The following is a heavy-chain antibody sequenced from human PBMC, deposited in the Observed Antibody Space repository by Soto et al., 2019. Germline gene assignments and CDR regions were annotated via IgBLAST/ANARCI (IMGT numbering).Heavy chain of an antibody. CDR1: GFTFSSYA. CDR2: ISGSGGST. V-gene: IGHV3-23*01. D-gene: IGHD3-10*01. J-gene: IGHJ4*02. CDR3: AKLGDWMVRGTPFDY. Sequence: EVQLLESGGGLVQPGGSLRLSCAASGFTFSSYAMSWVRQAPGKGLEWVSAISGSGGSTYYADSVKGRFTISRDNSKNTLYLRMNSLRAEDTAVYYCAKLGDWMVRGTPFDYWGQGTLVTVSS.